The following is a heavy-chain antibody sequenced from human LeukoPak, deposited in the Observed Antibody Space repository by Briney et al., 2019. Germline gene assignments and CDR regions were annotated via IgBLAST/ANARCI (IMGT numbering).Heavy chain of an antibody. Sequence: YPSGTLSLTCAVSGDSISTNHWWSWVRQPPGKGLEWIGEVYHSGSTNYNPSLKSRVTISVDKSKNLFSLKLTSVAAADTAMYYCASAQWDYWGQGTLVTVSS. CDR2: VYHSGST. J-gene: IGHJ4*02. CDR3: ASAQWDY. D-gene: IGHD2-8*01. V-gene: IGHV4-4*02. CDR1: GDSISTNHW.